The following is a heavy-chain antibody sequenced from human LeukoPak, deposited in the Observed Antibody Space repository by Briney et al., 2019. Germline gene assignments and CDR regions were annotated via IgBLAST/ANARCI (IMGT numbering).Heavy chain of an antibody. CDR3: ASQVYGSGSYYGTLDY. V-gene: IGHV3-53*01. CDR2: IYSGGST. Sequence: GGSLRLSCAASGFTVSSNYMSWVRQAPGKGLEWVSVIYSGGSTYYADSVKGRFTISRDNSKNTLYLQMNSLRAEDTAVYYCASQVYGSGSYYGTLDYWGRGTLVTVSS. CDR1: GFTVSSNY. J-gene: IGHJ4*02. D-gene: IGHD3-10*01.